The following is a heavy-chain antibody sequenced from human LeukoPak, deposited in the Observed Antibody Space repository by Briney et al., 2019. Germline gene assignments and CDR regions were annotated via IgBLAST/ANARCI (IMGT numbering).Heavy chain of an antibody. CDR3: ARDRSCGYYSDY. CDR2: IYYSGST. D-gene: IGHD3-22*01. V-gene: IGHV4-39*02. J-gene: IGHJ4*02. Sequence: SETLSLTCTVSGGSISSSSYYWGWIRQPPGKGLEWIGSIYYSGSTYYNPSLKSRVTISVDTSKNQFSLKLSSVTAADTAVYYCARDRSCGYYSDYWGQGTLVTVSS. CDR1: GGSISSSSYY.